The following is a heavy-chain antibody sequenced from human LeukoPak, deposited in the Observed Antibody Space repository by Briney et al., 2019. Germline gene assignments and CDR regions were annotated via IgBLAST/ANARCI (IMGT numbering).Heavy chain of an antibody. CDR3: ARYYDILTGYYRYYYYMDV. D-gene: IGHD3-9*01. Sequence: GASVKVSCKASGYTFTSYGISWVRQAPGQGLEWMGWISAYNGNTNYAQKLQGRVTMTTGTSTSTAYMELRSLRSDDTAVYYCARYYDILTGYYRYYYYMDVWGKGTTVTVSS. CDR2: ISAYNGNT. J-gene: IGHJ6*03. V-gene: IGHV1-18*01. CDR1: GYTFTSYG.